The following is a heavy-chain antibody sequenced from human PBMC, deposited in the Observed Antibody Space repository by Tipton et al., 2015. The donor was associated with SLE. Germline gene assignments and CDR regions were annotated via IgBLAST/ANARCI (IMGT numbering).Heavy chain of an antibody. CDR3: ARILLAARDFDY. CDR1: GGSFSGYY. Sequence: TLSLTCAVYGGSFSGYYWSWIRQPPGKGLEWIGEINHSGSTNYNPSLKSRVTISVDTSKNQFSLKLSSVTAADTAVYYCARILLAARDFDYWGQGTLVTVSS. D-gene: IGHD6-6*01. CDR2: INHSGST. J-gene: IGHJ4*02. V-gene: IGHV4-34*01.